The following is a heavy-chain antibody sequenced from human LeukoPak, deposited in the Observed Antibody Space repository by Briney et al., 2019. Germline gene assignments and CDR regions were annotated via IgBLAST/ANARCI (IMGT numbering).Heavy chain of an antibody. CDR3: ARTYYYDSSGYLG. D-gene: IGHD3-22*01. CDR1: GFTFSDYY. J-gene: IGHJ4*02. Sequence: PGGSLRLSCAASGFTFSDYYMSWLRQAPGKGLEWVSYISSSGSTIYYADSVKGRFTISRDNAKNSLYLQMNSLRAEDTAVYYCARTYYYDSSGYLGWGQGTLVTVSS. V-gene: IGHV3-11*01. CDR2: ISSSGSTI.